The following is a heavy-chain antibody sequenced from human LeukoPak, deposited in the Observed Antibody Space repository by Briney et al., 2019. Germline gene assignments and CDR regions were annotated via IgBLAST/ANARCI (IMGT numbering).Heavy chain of an antibody. D-gene: IGHD1-26*01. CDR1: GYTFTDYY. Sequence: GASVKVSCKASGYTFTDYYIHWVRQAPGQGLEWMGWINPNNGGTNYAQKFQGRVTMTRDTSISTVYMELSSLRSEDTAVYYCARDYSGSLAYWGQGTLVTVSS. V-gene: IGHV1-2*02. J-gene: IGHJ4*02. CDR3: ARDYSGSLAY. CDR2: INPNNGGT.